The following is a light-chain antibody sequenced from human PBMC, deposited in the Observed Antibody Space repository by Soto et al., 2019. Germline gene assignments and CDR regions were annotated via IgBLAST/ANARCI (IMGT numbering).Light chain of an antibody. CDR3: QHYYNWPLS. J-gene: IGKJ4*01. Sequence: EIVMTQSPATLSVSPGERATLSCRASQSISSYLAWYQQKPGQAPRLLIYDASTRATGIPARFSGSGSGTEFTLTISSLQSEDFAVYYCQHYYNWPLSFGGGTKVEIK. V-gene: IGKV3-15*01. CDR1: QSISSY. CDR2: DAS.